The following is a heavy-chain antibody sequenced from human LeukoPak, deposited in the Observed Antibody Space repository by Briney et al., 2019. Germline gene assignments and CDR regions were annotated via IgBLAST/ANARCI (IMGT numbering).Heavy chain of an antibody. D-gene: IGHD3-22*01. CDR1: GFTVSNSG. J-gene: IGHJ4*02. V-gene: IGHV3-21*01. CDR3: AREMAYYYDSSGYRY. Sequence: GGSLRLSCAASGFTVSNSGMNWVRQAPGKGLEWVSAIGGSGDNTYYADSVKGRFTISRDNAKNSLYLQMNSLRAEDTAVYYCAREMAYYYDSSGYRYWGQGTLVTVSS. CDR2: IGGSGDNT.